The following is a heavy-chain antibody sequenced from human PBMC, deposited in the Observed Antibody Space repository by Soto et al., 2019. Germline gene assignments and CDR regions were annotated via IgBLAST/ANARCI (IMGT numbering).Heavy chain of an antibody. CDR3: ARSREHYHDSSGYFDY. D-gene: IGHD3-22*01. J-gene: IGHJ4*02. V-gene: IGHV3-23*01. CDR1: GFTFGACA. CDR2: TSGSGGST. Sequence: EVQLLESGGGLVQPGGSLRLSCAASGFTFGACAMSWVRQAPGKGLEWVSATSGSGGSTSYADSVKGRLTISRDNSKNTLYLQMNSLRAEDTAVYYCARSREHYHDSSGYFDYWGQGTLVTVSS.